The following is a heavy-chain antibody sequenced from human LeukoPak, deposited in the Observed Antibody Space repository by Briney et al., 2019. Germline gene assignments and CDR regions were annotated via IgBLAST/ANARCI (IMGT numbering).Heavy chain of an antibody. CDR1: GGSISSGGYY. CDR3: ARDREGLEPHAFDI. CDR2: IYHSGST. V-gene: IGHV4-30-2*01. J-gene: IGHJ3*02. Sequence: SETLSLTCTVSGGSISSGGYYWSWIRQPPGKGLEWTGYIYHSGSTYYNPSLKSRVTISVDRSKNQFSLKLSSVTAADTAVYYCARDREGLEPHAFDIWGQGTMVTVSS. D-gene: IGHD3-3*01.